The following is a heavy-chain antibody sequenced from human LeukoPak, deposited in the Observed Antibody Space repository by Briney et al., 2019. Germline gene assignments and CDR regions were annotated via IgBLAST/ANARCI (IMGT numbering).Heavy chain of an antibody. Sequence: GGSLRLSCAASGFTVSSNYMSWVRQAPGKGLEWVSVIYSGGSTYYADSVKGRFTISRDNSKNTLYLQMNSLRAEDTAVYYCARSMALEAFDIWGQGTMVTVSS. D-gene: IGHD1-1*01. CDR1: GFTVSSNY. CDR2: IYSGGST. V-gene: IGHV3-53*01. J-gene: IGHJ3*02. CDR3: ARSMALEAFDI.